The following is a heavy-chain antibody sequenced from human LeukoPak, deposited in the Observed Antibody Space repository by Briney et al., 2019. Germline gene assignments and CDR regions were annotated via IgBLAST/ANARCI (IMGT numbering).Heavy chain of an antibody. CDR1: RGTFISYA. CDR3: ARDRTTYSSGWFDY. D-gene: IGHD6-19*01. CDR2: IIPIFGTA. J-gene: IGHJ4*02. Sequence: ASVKVSCKASRGTFISYAISWVRQAPGQGLEWMGGIIPIFGTANYAQKFQGRVTITADESTSTAYTELSSLRSEDTAVYYCARDRTTYSSGWFDYWGQGTLVTVSS. V-gene: IGHV1-69*13.